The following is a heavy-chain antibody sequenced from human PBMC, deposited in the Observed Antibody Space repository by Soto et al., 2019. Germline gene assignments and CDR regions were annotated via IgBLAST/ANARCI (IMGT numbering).Heavy chain of an antibody. V-gene: IGHV3-30*03. CDR3: RACQYLSDY. Sequence: QVQLVESGGGVVQPGRSLRLSCAASGFTFSSYGMHWVRQAPGKGLEWVALISYDGSDKYYADSVKGRFTISRDNSKNTLYLQMNSLTVEYTALYYCRACQYLSDYWGQGTLVTVSS. CDR2: ISYDGSDK. CDR1: GFTFSSYG. D-gene: IGHD2-2*01. J-gene: IGHJ4*02.